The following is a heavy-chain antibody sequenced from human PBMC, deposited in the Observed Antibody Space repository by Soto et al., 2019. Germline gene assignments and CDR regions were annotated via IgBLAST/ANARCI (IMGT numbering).Heavy chain of an antibody. J-gene: IGHJ3*02. CDR1: GGSFSGYY. CDR3: ARGDYYDSSGYYYGKVPFDI. Sequence: SETLSHTCAVYGGSFSGYYWSWIRQPPGKGLEWIGEINHSGSTNYNPSLKSRVTISVDTSKNQFSLKLSSVTAADTAVYYCARGDYYDSSGYYYGKVPFDIWGQGTMVTVSS. V-gene: IGHV4-34*01. CDR2: INHSGST. D-gene: IGHD3-22*01.